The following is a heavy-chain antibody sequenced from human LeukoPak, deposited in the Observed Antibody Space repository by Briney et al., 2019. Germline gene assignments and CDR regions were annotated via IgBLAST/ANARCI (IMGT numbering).Heavy chain of an antibody. D-gene: IGHD3-22*01. V-gene: IGHV3-30*02. J-gene: IGHJ4*02. CDR2: IRYDGSIK. CDR3: AANPGDYYDGSGYYYDDY. Sequence: GGSLRLSCAASGFTFSSYGMHWVRQAPGKGLEWVAFIRYDGSIKYYGDSVKGRFTISRDDSKNTLYLQMNSLRAEDTAAYYCAANPGDYYDGSGYYYDDYWGQGTLVTVSP. CDR1: GFTFSSYG.